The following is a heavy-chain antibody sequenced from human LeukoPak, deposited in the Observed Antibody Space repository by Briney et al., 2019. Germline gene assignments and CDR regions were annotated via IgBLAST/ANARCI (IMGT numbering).Heavy chain of an antibody. Sequence: GASLRLSCAASGFTFSSYSMNWVRQAPGKGLEWVSSISSSSSYIYYADSVKGRFTISRDNAKNSLYLQMNSLRAEDTAVYYCARNLPYNYYGSGSYYTAIDYWGQGTLVTVSS. D-gene: IGHD3-10*01. V-gene: IGHV3-21*01. CDR1: GFTFSSYS. CDR2: ISSSSSYI. CDR3: ARNLPYNYYGSGSYYTAIDY. J-gene: IGHJ4*02.